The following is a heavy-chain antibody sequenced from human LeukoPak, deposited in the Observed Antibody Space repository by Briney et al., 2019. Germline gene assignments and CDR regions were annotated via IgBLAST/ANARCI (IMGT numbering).Heavy chain of an antibody. Sequence: PSETLSLTCAVYGGSFSGYYWSWIRQPPGKGLEWIGEINHSGSTNYNPSLKSRVTISVDTSKNQFSLKLSSVTAADTAVHYCARRLARRYYFDYWGQGTLVTVSS. V-gene: IGHV4-34*01. CDR1: GGSFSGYY. CDR2: INHSGST. CDR3: ARRLARRYYFDY. J-gene: IGHJ4*02.